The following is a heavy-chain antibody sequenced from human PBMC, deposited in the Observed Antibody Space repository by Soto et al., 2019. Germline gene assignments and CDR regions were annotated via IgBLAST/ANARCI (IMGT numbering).Heavy chain of an antibody. CDR3: ARDGAVGYCSSTSCRVSWFDP. CDR1: GYTFTSYG. V-gene: IGHV1-18*01. Sequence: ASVKVSCKASGYTFTSYGISWVRQAPGQGLEWMGWISAYNGNTNYAQKLQGRVTMTTDTSTSTAHMELRSLRSDDTAVYYCARDGAVGYCSSTSCRVSWFDPWGQGTLDTVSS. CDR2: ISAYNGNT. D-gene: IGHD2-2*01. J-gene: IGHJ5*02.